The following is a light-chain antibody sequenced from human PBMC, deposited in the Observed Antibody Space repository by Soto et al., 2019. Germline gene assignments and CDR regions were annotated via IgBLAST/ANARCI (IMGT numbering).Light chain of an antibody. CDR1: QSINIW. V-gene: IGKV1-5*03. J-gene: IGKJ2*01. CDR2: KAS. Sequence: DIPMTQTPSTLSASVGDRVTITCRASQSINIWLAWYQQNPGKAPKILIYKASSLQSGVPSRFSGSGSGTEFTLTISSLQPDDFATYYCQQYNSHPYTFGQGTKLEIK. CDR3: QQYNSHPYT.